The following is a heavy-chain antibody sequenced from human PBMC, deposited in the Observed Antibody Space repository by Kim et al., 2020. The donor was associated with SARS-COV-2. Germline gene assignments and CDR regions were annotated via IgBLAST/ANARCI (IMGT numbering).Heavy chain of an antibody. CDR1: GYTFHDYG. J-gene: IGHJ5*02. V-gene: IGHV1-18*04. CDR2: INTYRGYT. D-gene: IGHD1-26*01. Sequence: ASVKVSCKASGYTFHDYGINWVRQAPGQGLEWLGWINTYRGYTTYAQNFKGRVTMTTDTSTSTAYMDLRNLRSDDTAVYYCSRYPVRVGANFWFDPWGQGTLVIVSS. CDR3: SRYPVRVGANFWFDP.